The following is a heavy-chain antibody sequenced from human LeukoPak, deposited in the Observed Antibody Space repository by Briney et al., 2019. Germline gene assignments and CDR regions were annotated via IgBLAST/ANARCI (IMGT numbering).Heavy chain of an antibody. D-gene: IGHD5-12*01. Sequence: GGSLRLSCAAYGFTFSSYCMNWVRQAPGKGLEWVSSINSSSSSIYYADSVKGRFTISRDNAKNSLYLQMYILRAEDTAVYYCARLDRRSSGRFYYCGQGSLVTVSS. CDR2: INSSSSSI. CDR3: ARLDRRSSGRFYY. V-gene: IGHV3-21*01. J-gene: IGHJ4*02. CDR1: GFTFSSYC.